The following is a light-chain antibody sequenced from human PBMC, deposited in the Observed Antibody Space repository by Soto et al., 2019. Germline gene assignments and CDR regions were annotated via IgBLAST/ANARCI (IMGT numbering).Light chain of an antibody. CDR2: DTS. V-gene: IGKV3-15*01. CDR1: QSVSNK. CDR3: QQRNNWPWT. Sequence: EIVMTQSPATLSVSPGERATLSCRASQSVSNKLAWYQHKPGQAPRVLIYDTSTRAAGIPARFSGSGSGTDFTLTISSLQSEDFAVYYCQQRNNWPWTFGQGTKVDIK. J-gene: IGKJ1*01.